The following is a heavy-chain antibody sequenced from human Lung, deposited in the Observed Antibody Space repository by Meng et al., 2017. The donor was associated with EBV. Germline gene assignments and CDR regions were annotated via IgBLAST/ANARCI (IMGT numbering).Heavy chain of an antibody. CDR2: IDHRGNT. J-gene: IGHJ5*02. V-gene: IGHV4-34*01. Sequence: VQLATGVAGRSDPSETLSPGCAVLGGSFCDYYWTWLRHPPGKGLGWIGEIDHRGNTKYNPSLKSRVTISLDTSKKQFSLKVSSVTAADSAVYYCARRGPSGNFSPWSQGALVTVSS. CDR3: ARRGPSGNFSP. CDR1: GGSFCDYY. D-gene: IGHD3-10*01.